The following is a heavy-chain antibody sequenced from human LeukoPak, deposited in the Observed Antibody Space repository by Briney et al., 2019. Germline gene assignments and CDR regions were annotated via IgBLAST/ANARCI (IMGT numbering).Heavy chain of an antibody. J-gene: IGHJ4*02. CDR3: ARANFLYCSSTTCLFDY. D-gene: IGHD2-2*01. CDR2: INPNIGDT. CDR1: GSTFTDYY. V-gene: IGHV1-2*02. Sequence: ASVKVSCTASGSTFTDYYLHWVRQSPGQAVEWRGWINPNIGDTNYAHNFQARVTMTRDTSISTAHMEMSRLRSDDTAVYYCARANFLYCSSTTCLFDYWGQGTLVTVSS.